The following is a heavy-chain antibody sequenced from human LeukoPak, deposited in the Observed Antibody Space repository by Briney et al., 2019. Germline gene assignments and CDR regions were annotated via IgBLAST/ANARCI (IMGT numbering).Heavy chain of an antibody. J-gene: IGHJ4*02. CDR3: TREGGQLVTRFDY. V-gene: IGHV3-48*01. Sequence: GGSLRLSCAASGFTFSSYDLNWVRQAPGRGLEWLSYISSSSSTIYYADSVKGRFTISRDNAKNSLYLQMNSLRAEDTAVYYCTREGGQLVTRFDYWGQGTLATVSS. CDR1: GFTFSSYD. CDR2: ISSSSSTI. D-gene: IGHD6-6*01.